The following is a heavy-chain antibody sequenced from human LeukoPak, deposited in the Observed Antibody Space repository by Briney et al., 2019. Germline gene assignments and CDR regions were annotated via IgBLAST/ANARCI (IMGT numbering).Heavy chain of an antibody. CDR1: GGSFSSGDEH. V-gene: IGHV4-39*07. CDR3: ANYRWGDSAFDI. D-gene: IGHD3-10*01. Sequence: WEPLSLTCAVSGGSFSSGDEHWGWIRQPQGQGLEWIRSIYYSGSTYYSPSLKSRVTISIDTSKNQFSLNLGSVTAADTAVYYCANYRWGDSAFDIWGQGTMVTVSS. J-gene: IGHJ3*02. CDR2: IYYSGST.